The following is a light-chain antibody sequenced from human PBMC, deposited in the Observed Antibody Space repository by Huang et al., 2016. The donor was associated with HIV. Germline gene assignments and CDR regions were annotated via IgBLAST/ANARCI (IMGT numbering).Light chain of an antibody. Sequence: EIVMTQSPATLSVSPGETVALSCRASQSLSGYLAWYQHKPGQTPRLLIYAKSVRAAGVPWRFSGSGSGSEFTLTISSLLSEDSAVYYCQHYNDWPRTFGQGTKLEIK. CDR1: QSLSGY. V-gene: IGKV3D-15*01. CDR2: AKS. CDR3: QHYNDWPRT. J-gene: IGKJ2*01.